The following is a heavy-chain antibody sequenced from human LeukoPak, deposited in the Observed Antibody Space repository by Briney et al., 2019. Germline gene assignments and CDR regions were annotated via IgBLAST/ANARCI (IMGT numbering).Heavy chain of an antibody. CDR1: GFTFSSYW. V-gene: IGHV3-74*01. CDR3: ARGAWTAYYLDY. J-gene: IGHJ4*02. D-gene: IGHD3/OR15-3a*01. CDR2: IKGDGIST. Sequence: GGSLRLSCAASGFTFSSYWMHWVRQAPGKGLVWVSRIKGDGISTNYADSVKGRFTNSRDNAKNTVYLQMNSLRAEDTAVYYCARGAWTAYYLDYWGQGTLVTVSS.